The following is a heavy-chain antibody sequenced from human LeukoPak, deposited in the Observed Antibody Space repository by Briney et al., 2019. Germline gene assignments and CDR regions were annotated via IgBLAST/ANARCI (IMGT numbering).Heavy chain of an antibody. D-gene: IGHD2-2*01. CDR1: GFTFDNFA. CDR2: VSGNSVNT. V-gene: IGHV3-43*02. J-gene: IGHJ4*02. Sequence: GGSLRLSCAASGFTFDNFAMHWVRQTPGNGLEWVSLVSGNSVNTYYADSVKGRFTISRDNSKNSLYLQMNSLRTEDTALYFCTKDSSCLWYFDFWGQGALVTVSS. CDR3: TKDSSCLWYFDF.